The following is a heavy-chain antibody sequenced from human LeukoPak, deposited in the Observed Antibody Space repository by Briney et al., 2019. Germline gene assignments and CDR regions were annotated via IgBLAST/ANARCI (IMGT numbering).Heavy chain of an antibody. J-gene: IGHJ4*02. D-gene: IGHD3-16*01. CDR2: ISGSGGST. V-gene: IGHV3-23*01. CDR1: GFTFSGYA. Sequence: GGSLRLSCAASGFTFSGYAMSWVRQAPGKGLEWVSAISGSGGSTYYADSVKGGFTLSSDSSRNTVYLQLNNLRVEDTAIYFCARESWVSSTDAVRWGQGTLVTVSS. CDR3: ARESWVSSTDAVR.